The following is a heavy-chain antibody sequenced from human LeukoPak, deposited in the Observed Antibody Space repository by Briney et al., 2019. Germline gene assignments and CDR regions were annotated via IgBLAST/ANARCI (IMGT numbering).Heavy chain of an antibody. V-gene: IGHV3-7*04. D-gene: IGHD7-27*01. Sequence: GGSLRLSCAVSGFTISSNYMSWVRQAPGKGLEWVANIRDDGSEEYYGDSVRGRFTISRDNAKNSVDLQMHSLRVDDAAVYYCARVLGLKGFDSWGQGTLVTASS. J-gene: IGHJ5*01. CDR2: IRDDGSEE. CDR1: GFTISSNY. CDR3: ARVLGLKGFDS.